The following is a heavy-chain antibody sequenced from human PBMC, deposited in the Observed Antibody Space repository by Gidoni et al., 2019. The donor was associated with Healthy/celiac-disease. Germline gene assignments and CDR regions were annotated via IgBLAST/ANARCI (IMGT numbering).Heavy chain of an antibody. CDR1: GFTFSSYS. J-gene: IGHJ6*04. D-gene: IGHD6-13*01. Sequence: EVQLVESGGGLVQPGGSLRLSCAASGFTFSSYSINWVRQAPGKGLEWVSYISSSSSTIYYADSLKCRFTIARDNAKNSLYLQMNSLRAEDTAVYYCATQQLGGDYYYGMDVWGKGTTVTVSS. V-gene: IGHV3-48*01. CDR3: ATQQLGGDYYYGMDV. CDR2: ISSSSSTI.